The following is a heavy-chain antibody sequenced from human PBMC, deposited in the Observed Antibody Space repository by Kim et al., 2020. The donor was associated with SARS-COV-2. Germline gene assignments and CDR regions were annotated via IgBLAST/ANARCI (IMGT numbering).Heavy chain of an antibody. CDR1: GFTSFSSYA. V-gene: IGHV3-23*01. Sequence: GGSLRLSCAGSGFTSFSSYAMSWLRQPPGKGLGWVSAISADGQSKYYADSVKGRFTISRDNSKNTLKLQMNGLRVEDTAIYYWVKVVIVSGASVRGWFDSWGQGTLVTVPS. CDR2: ISADGQSK. D-gene: IGHD1-26*01. CDR3: VKVVIVSGASVRGWFDS. J-gene: IGHJ5*01.